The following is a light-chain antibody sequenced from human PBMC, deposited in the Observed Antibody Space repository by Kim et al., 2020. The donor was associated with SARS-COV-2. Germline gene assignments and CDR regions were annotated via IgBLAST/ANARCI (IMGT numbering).Light chain of an antibody. CDR1: QSVFSN. CDR3: QQYYNWPLT. Sequence: EIVITQSPATLSVSAGERATLSCRASQSVFSNLAWYQQKPGQAPRLLIYGASTRATGIPARFSGSGSGTEFTLTISSLQSEDFAVYYCQQYYNWPLTFGGGTKVEI. CDR2: GAS. J-gene: IGKJ4*01. V-gene: IGKV3-15*01.